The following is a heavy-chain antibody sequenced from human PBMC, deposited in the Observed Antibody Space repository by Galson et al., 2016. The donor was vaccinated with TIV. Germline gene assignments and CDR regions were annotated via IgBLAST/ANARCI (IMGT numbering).Heavy chain of an antibody. CDR1: GLSVKINY. V-gene: IGHV3-66*02. CDR2: ISDGGKT. J-gene: IGHJ6*02. D-gene: IGHD2-15*01. CDR3: ARDRVVDATYYYYYYGMDV. Sequence: SLRLSCAASGLSVKINYMTWVRQAPGKGLEWASLISDGGKTYYPDSVRGRFTISRDNSKNTLYLQMNSLRLEDTAVYYCARDRVVDATYYYYYYGMDVWGQGTAVTVSS.